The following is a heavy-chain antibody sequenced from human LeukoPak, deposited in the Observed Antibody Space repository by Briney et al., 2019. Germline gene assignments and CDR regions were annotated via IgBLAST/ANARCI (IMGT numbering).Heavy chain of an antibody. J-gene: IGHJ4*02. V-gene: IGHV4-31*03. D-gene: IGHD2-2*01. CDR1: GGSISSGGYY. CDR2: IYYSGST. Sequence: SETLSLTCTVSGGSISSGGYYWSWIRQHPGKGLEWIGYIYYSGSTYYNPSLKSRVTISVDTSKNQFSLELSSVTAADTAVYYCARAGIVVVPAAKGDYFDYWGQGTLVTVSS. CDR3: ARAGIVVVPAAKGDYFDY.